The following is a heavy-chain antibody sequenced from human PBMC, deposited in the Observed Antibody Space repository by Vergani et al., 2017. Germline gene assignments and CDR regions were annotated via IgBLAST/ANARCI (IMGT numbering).Heavy chain of an antibody. Sequence: QVQLVESGGGVVQPGRSLRLSCAASGFRFSSYGMNWFRQAPGKGLEWVAVIWYDGSNKYYADSVKGRFTISRENSKNTLYLQMNSLRAEDTAVYYCAKDPPCSSTSCYMFTDYWGQGTLVTVSS. J-gene: IGHJ4*02. D-gene: IGHD2-2*02. CDR3: AKDPPCSSTSCYMFTDY. CDR1: GFRFSSYG. V-gene: IGHV3-33*06. CDR2: IWYDGSNK.